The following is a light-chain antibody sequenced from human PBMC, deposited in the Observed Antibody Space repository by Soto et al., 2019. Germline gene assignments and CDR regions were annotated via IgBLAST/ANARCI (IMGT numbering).Light chain of an antibody. Sequence: DLQMTQSPSSLSASVGDSVTITCRASQSSSSYLNWYQQRPGKAPNLLIYAASSLQRGVPSRFSGSGSRRDFTITISSVQPEDFATYYCQQSYTSARYTSYTSPRYTFGQGTKLEIK. J-gene: IGKJ2*01. CDR1: QSSSSY. CDR3: QQSYTSARYTSYTSPRYT. CDR2: AAS. V-gene: IGKV1-39*01.